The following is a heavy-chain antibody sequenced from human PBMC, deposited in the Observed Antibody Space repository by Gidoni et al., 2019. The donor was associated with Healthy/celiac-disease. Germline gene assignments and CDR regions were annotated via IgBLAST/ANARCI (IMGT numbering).Heavy chain of an antibody. CDR1: GFTFSSYP. D-gene: IGHD2-2*01. CDR3: ARSEYQMLLIDY. V-gene: IGHV3-30*04. Sequence: QVQLVESGGGVVQPGRSLRLSCSAPGFTFSSYPMHWVRQAPGKGLQLVAVISNDGSKKYYAGSVKGRFTISKDNSKNTLYLQMNSVRAEDTAVYYCARSEYQMLLIDYWGQGTLVTVSS. CDR2: ISNDGSKK. J-gene: IGHJ4*02.